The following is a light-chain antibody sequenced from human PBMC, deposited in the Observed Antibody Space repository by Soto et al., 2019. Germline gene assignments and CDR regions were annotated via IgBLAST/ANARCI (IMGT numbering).Light chain of an antibody. V-gene: IGKV3-15*01. J-gene: IGKJ4*01. CDR1: RSLNRY. CDR2: DAS. Sequence: EIVMTQSPATLSVSPGERATLSCRASRSLNRYLAWYQQTSGQAPRLLIYDASTRATGIPARFSGTGSGTEFTLTISSLQSEDFAVYYCQHYNNCVLTFGGGTKVEIK. CDR3: QHYNNCVLT.